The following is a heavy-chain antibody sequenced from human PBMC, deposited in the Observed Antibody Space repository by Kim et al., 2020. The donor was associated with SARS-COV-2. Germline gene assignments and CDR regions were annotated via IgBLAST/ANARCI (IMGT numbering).Heavy chain of an antibody. V-gene: IGHV1-69*04. CDR1: GGTFSSYA. Sequence: SVKVSCKASGGTFSSYAINWVRQAPGQGLEWMGRIIPILGITNYAQKFQGRVTITADKSTSTAYMDLSSLRSEDTAVYYCARASFFYDSSGYHFDYWGQGTLVTVSS. J-gene: IGHJ4*02. CDR3: ARASFFYDSSGYHFDY. D-gene: IGHD3-22*01. CDR2: IIPILGIT.